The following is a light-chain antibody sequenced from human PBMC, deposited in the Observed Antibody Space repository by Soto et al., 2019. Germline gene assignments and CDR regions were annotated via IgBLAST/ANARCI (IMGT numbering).Light chain of an antibody. CDR3: QQYNNWPQT. V-gene: IGKV3-15*01. CDR2: GAS. Sequence: EILLTQSPSTLSLSPGEGVTLSCRASQSVTVNSLAWYQQKPGQAPRLLIYGASTRATGIPARFSGSGSGTELTLTISSLQSEDFAVYYCQQYNNWPQTFGQGTKVDIK. CDR1: QSVTVN. J-gene: IGKJ1*01.